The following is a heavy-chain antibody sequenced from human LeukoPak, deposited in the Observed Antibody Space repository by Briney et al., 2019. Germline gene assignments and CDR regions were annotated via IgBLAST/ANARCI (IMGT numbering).Heavy chain of an antibody. Sequence: GGSLRLSCAASGFTFSSYEMNWVRQAPGKGLEWVSYISSSGSTIYYADSVKGRFTISRDNAKNSLYLQMNSLRAEDTAVYYCARVHATAYYYGMDVWGQGTTVTVSS. CDR3: ARVHATAYYYGMDV. J-gene: IGHJ6*02. CDR2: ISSSGSTI. CDR1: GFTFSSYE. V-gene: IGHV3-48*03.